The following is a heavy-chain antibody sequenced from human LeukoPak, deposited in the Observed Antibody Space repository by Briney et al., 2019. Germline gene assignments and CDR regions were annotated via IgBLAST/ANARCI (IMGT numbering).Heavy chain of an antibody. J-gene: IGHJ6*02. CDR3: ARRDYYGSGSYYNLDMDV. CDR2: ISAYNGNT. V-gene: IGHV1-18*01. Sequence: ASVKVSCKASGYTFTGYGISWVRQAPGQGLEWMGWISAYNGNTNYAQKLQGRVTMTTDTSTSTAYMELRSLSSDDTAVYYCARRDYYGSGSYYNLDMDVWGQGTPVTISS. CDR1: GYTFTGYG. D-gene: IGHD3-10*01.